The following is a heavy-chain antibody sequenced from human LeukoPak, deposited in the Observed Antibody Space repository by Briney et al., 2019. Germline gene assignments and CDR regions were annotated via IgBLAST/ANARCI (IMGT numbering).Heavy chain of an antibody. CDR3: ARLSAAAHLGAFDV. Sequence: SETLSLTCTVSGGSTSSYYWSWIRQPPGKGLEWIGYIYTSGTSNQNPSLKSRVTMSIDTSKNQYSLRVSSVTAADTAVYYCARLSAAAHLGAFDVWGQGTMVTVSS. V-gene: IGHV4-4*09. CDR1: GGSTSSYY. D-gene: IGHD3-3*01. J-gene: IGHJ3*01. CDR2: IYTSGTS.